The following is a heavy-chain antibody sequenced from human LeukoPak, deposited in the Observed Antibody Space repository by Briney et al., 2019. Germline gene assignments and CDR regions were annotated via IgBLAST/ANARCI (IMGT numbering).Heavy chain of an antibody. CDR2: FDPEDGET. Sequence: ASVTFSCTVSGYTLTELSMHWVRQAPGKGLGWMGGFDPEDGETIYAQKFQGRVTMTEDTSTDTAYMELSSLRSEDTAVYYCATDRGTTGTTTWFDYWGQGTLVTVSS. D-gene: IGHD1-1*01. CDR3: ATDRGTTGTTTWFDY. V-gene: IGHV1-24*01. CDR1: GYTLTELS. J-gene: IGHJ4*02.